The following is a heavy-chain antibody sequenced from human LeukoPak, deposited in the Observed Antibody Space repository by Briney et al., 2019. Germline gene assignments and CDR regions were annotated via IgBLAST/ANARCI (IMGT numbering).Heavy chain of an antibody. CDR2: ISGGGGST. D-gene: IGHD3-3*01. CDR1: GFTFSSYA. J-gene: IGHJ6*02. Sequence: GGSLRLSCAASGFTFSSYAMSWVRQAPGKGLEWVSAISGGGGSTYYADSVKGRFTISRDNSESTLYLQMNSLRAEDTAAYYCAKGYDFWSGNGMDVWGQGTTVTVSS. CDR3: AKGYDFWSGNGMDV. V-gene: IGHV3-23*01.